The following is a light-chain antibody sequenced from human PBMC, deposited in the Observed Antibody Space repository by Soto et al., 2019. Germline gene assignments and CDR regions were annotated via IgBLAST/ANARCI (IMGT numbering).Light chain of an antibody. V-gene: IGKV1-5*01. J-gene: IGKJ1*01. CDR2: DAS. Sequence: DIRMTQSPSTLSASVGDRVTITCRASQSISSWLAWYQQKPGKAPKLLIYDASNLESGVPSRFSGSGSGTEFTLTISNLQPDDFATYYCQQYENYWTFGQGTKVDIK. CDR1: QSISSW. CDR3: QQYENYWT.